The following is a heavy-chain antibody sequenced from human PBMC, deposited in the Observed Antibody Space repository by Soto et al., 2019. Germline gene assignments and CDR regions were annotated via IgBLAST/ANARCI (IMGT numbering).Heavy chain of an antibody. Sequence: EVQLVESGGGLVKPGGSLRLSCVASGFTFTNALMTWVRQAPGKGLEWVGRVKSKTDGGTTDYGAPVKGRFTISRDDLERPLYLQMSSLKSEDTAVYYCTTGFPRRDYWGQGTLVTVSS. CDR1: GFTFTNAL. CDR2: VKSKTDGGTT. V-gene: IGHV3-15*01. CDR3: TTGFPRRDY. J-gene: IGHJ4*02.